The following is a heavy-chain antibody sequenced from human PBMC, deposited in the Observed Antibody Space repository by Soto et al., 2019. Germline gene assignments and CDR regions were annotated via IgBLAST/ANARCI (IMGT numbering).Heavy chain of an antibody. CDR2: ITTSGSPI. J-gene: IGHJ4*02. V-gene: IGHV3-48*03. CDR3: ARGNSPVDVY. D-gene: IGHD2-21*01. Sequence: GRSLRLSCAASGFTFSSYEMNWVRQAPGKGLEWVSYITTSGSPIYYADSVKGRFTISRDNAKNSLYLQMSSLRAEDTAVYYCARGNSPVDVYWGQGTLVTVSS. CDR1: GFTFSSYE.